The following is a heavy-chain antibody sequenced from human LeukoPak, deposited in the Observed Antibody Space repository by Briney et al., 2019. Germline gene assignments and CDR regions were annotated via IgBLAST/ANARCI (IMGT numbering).Heavy chain of an antibody. J-gene: IGHJ4*02. CDR3: ERPPRGYSYGNFDY. V-gene: IGHV1-2*02. D-gene: IGHD5-18*01. CDR1: GYTFTGYY. Sequence: ASVKISCKASGYTFTGYYMHWVRQAPGQGLEWMGWINPNSGGTNYAQKFQGRVTMTRDTSISTAYMELSRLRSDDTAVYYCERPPRGYSYGNFDYWGQGTLVTVSS. CDR2: INPNSGGT.